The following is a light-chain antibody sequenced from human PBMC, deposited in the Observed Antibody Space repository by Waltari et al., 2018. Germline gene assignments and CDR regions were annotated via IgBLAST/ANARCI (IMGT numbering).Light chain of an antibody. V-gene: IGKV1-5*03. CDR1: ESISRW. CDR2: KAS. J-gene: IGKJ1*01. Sequence: DIQITKSPATLSASVGDRVTITGRASESISRWLAWYQQKPGEAPKVLISKASNLESGVPSRFSGSGSGTEFTLSISSLEPDDYATYYCQQYKTHSRTFGQGTKV. CDR3: QQYKTHSRT.